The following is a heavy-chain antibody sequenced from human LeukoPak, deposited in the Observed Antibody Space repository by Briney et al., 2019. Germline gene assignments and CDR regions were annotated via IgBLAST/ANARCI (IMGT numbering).Heavy chain of an antibody. D-gene: IGHD6-13*01. CDR1: GGSISSYY. J-gene: IGHJ4*02. V-gene: IGHV4-59*01. CDR2: IYYSGST. Sequence: SEALSLTCTVSGGSISSYYWSWIRQPPGKGLEWIGYIYYSGSTYYNPSLKSRVTISVDTSKNQFSLKLSSVTAADTAVYYCASHEAAGTNFDYWGQGTLVTVSS. CDR3: ASHEAAGTNFDY.